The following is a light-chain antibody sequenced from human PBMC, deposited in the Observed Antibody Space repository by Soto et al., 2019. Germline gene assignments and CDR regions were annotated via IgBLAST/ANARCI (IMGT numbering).Light chain of an antibody. J-gene: IGKJ3*01. CDR3: QQSYTAVYT. CDR1: QSIRNY. Sequence: DIQMTQSPSSLSASVGDGVTITCRASQSIRNYLNWYQQKPGKVPNLLIYGASSLQSGVPSRFSGSGSETDFTLTINNLQPEDFATYYCQQSYTAVYTFGPGTKVDIK. V-gene: IGKV1-39*01. CDR2: GAS.